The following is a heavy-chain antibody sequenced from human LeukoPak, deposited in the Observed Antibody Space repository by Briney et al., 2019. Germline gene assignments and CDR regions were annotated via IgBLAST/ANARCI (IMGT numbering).Heavy chain of an antibody. D-gene: IGHD3-10*01. CDR3: ASENGSGNNYPLGY. J-gene: IGHJ4*02. CDR2: ITWDSGST. CDR1: GFNFEDYT. V-gene: IGHV3-43*01. Sequence: GGSLRLSCVASGFNFEDYTVHWVRQGPGKGLEWVSLITWDSGSTHYADSVRGRFTISRDNSKKSLYLQMNSLRTEDAALYYCASENGSGNNYPLGYWGQGSLVTVSS.